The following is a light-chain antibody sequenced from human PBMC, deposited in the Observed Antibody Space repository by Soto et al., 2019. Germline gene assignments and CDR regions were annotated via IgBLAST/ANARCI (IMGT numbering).Light chain of an antibody. J-gene: IGKJ5*01. V-gene: IGKV1-12*01. CDR3: QQAASFPIT. CDR2: TVS. Sequence: IKMTQSPSSVSASVGARVPINCRASQGIGSWLAWYQQKPGKAPNLMIYTVSSLQSGVPSRFSGSGSGTDCTLTISNLQPEDVATYYCQQAASFPITLGQGTRLEI. CDR1: QGIGSW.